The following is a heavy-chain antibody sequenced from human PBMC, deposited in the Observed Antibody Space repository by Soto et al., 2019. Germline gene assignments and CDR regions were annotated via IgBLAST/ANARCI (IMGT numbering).Heavy chain of an antibody. V-gene: IGHV4-4*07. Sequence: SETLSLTCTVSGGSISSYYWSWIRQPAGKGLEWIGRIYTSGSTNYNPSLKSRVTMSVDTSKNQFSLQLSSVTAADPAVYYCARAVWYYGSSGYSPPEAFDIWGQGTMVTVSS. CDR1: GGSISSYY. CDR2: IYTSGST. J-gene: IGHJ3*02. D-gene: IGHD3-22*01. CDR3: ARAVWYYGSSGYSPPEAFDI.